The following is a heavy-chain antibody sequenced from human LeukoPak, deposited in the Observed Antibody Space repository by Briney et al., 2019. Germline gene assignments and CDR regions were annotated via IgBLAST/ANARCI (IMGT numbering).Heavy chain of an antibody. D-gene: IGHD3-22*01. V-gene: IGHV1-69*13. CDR1: GGTFSSYA. Sequence: ASVKVSCKASGGTFSSYAISWVRQAPGQGLEWMGGIIPIFGTANCAQKFQGRVTITADESTSTAYMELSSLRSGDTAVYYCARGPYDSSGYYYDLGYWGQGTLVTVSS. J-gene: IGHJ4*02. CDR3: ARGPYDSSGYYYDLGY. CDR2: IIPIFGTA.